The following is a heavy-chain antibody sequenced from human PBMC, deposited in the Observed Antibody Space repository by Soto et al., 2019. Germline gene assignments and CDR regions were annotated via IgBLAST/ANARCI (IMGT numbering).Heavy chain of an antibody. CDR1: GYTFTSYD. V-gene: IGHV1-8*01. Sequence: GASVKVSCKASGYTFTSYDINWVRQATGQGLEWMGWMNPNSGNTGYAQKFQGRVTMTRNTSISTAYMELSSLRSEDTAVYYCARGGFWSGHPPRYYYYGMDVWGQGTTVTAP. CDR3: ARGGFWSGHPPRYYYYGMDV. D-gene: IGHD3-3*01. J-gene: IGHJ6*02. CDR2: MNPNSGNT.